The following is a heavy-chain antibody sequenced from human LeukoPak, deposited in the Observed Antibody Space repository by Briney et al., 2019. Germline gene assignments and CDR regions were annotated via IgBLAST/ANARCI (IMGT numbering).Heavy chain of an antibody. Sequence: ASVTVSCTASGYTFTSYYMHWVRQAPGQGLEWMGIINPSGGSTSYAQKFQGRVTMTRDTSTSTVYMELSSLRSEDTAVYYCASSSSGWYQDVMDVWGQGTTVTVSS. CDR3: ASSSSGWYQDVMDV. D-gene: IGHD6-19*01. CDR2: INPSGGST. CDR1: GYTFTSYY. J-gene: IGHJ6*02. V-gene: IGHV1-46*01.